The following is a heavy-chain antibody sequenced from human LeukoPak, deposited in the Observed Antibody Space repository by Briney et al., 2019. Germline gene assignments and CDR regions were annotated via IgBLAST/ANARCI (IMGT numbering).Heavy chain of an antibody. CDR3: ARNYDFWSGYSLSVADWFDP. V-gene: IGHV4-39*01. Sequence: SETLSLTCTVSGGSISSSSYYWGWIRQPPGKGLEWIGSIYYSGSTYCNPSLKSRVTISVDTSKNQFSLKLSSVTAADTAVYYCARNYDFWSGYSLSVADWFDPWGQGTLVTVSS. J-gene: IGHJ5*02. CDR1: GGSISSSSYY. CDR2: IYYSGST. D-gene: IGHD3-3*01.